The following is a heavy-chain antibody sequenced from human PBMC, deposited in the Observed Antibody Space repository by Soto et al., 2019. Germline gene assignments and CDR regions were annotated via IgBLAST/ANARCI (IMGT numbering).Heavy chain of an antibody. V-gene: IGHV4-59*01. D-gene: IGHD2-2*01. J-gene: IGHJ4*02. Sequence: HVQLQESGPGLVKPSETLSLTCTVSGGSISTYYWSWIRQPPGKGLEWIGYIYVPGSTNYNPSLKSRVTVSIDTSKNQFSLKLTSVTAADTAVYYCARWTRGRYCSSSRCYSTDGTGFDSWGQGTLVTVSS. CDR1: GGSISTYY. CDR2: IYVPGST. CDR3: ARWTRGRYCSSSRCYSTDGTGFDS.